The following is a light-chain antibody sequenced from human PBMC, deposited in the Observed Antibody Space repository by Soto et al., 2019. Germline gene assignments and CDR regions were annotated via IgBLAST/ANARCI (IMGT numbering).Light chain of an antibody. J-gene: IGLJ2*01. CDR3: SSFTSRSTVL. CDR1: SSDVGGYNY. CDR2: AVS. Sequence: QAASVSGSPGQSITISCTGTSSDVGGYNYVSWYQQFPGNAPKLIIYAVSNRPSGVSNRFSGSKSVNTAFLTISGLQAEDEADYYCSSFTSRSTVLFGGGTKLTVL. V-gene: IGLV2-14*01.